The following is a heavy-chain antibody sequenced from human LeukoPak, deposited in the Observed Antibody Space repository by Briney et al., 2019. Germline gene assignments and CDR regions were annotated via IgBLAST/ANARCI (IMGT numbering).Heavy chain of an antibody. Sequence: SVKVSCKASGGTFSSYAISWVRQAPGQGLEWMGGIIPIFGTANYAQKFQGRVTITTDESTSTAYMELSSLRSEDTAVYYCARRSYDSSGYYGTLFDYWGQGTLVTVSS. D-gene: IGHD3-22*01. CDR1: GGTFSSYA. J-gene: IGHJ4*02. CDR2: IIPIFGTA. CDR3: ARRSYDSSGYYGTLFDY. V-gene: IGHV1-69*05.